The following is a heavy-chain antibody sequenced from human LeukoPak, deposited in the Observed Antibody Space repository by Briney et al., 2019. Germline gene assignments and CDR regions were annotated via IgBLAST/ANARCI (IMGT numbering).Heavy chain of an antibody. CDR2: ISSSGGNI. CDR3: ARRRDYFDY. J-gene: IGHJ4*02. V-gene: IGHV3-11*01. Sequence: GGSLRLSCVVYGFYLSDYYMSWIRQAPGKGLEWISYISSSGGNIYFAVSVKGRFTTSRDNARGSLYLQMNSLRADDTAIYYCARRRDYFDYWGQGTLVTVSS. CDR1: GFYLSDYY.